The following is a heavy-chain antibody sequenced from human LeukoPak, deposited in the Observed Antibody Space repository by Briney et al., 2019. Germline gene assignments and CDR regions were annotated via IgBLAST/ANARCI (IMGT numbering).Heavy chain of an antibody. CDR3: ARGGSGWPIDY. CDR1: GFTFSSYS. V-gene: IGHV3-21*01. CDR2: ISSSSSYI. J-gene: IGHJ4*02. D-gene: IGHD6-19*01. Sequence: PWGSLRLSCAASGFTFSSYSMNWVRQAPGKGLEWVSYISSSSSYIYYADSVKGRFTISRDNAKHSLYLQMNSLRAEDTAVYYCARGGSGWPIDYWGQGTLVTVSS.